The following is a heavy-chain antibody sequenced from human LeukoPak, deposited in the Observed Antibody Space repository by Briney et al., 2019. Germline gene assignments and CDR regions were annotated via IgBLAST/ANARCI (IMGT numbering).Heavy chain of an antibody. CDR3: ARDKPRLMNAFDI. CDR2: INPRDDRA. V-gene: IGHV1-46*01. Sequence: ASVKVSCKASGFTFTNYYFHWVRQAPGQGLDWMGVINPRDDRAEYTRNFQGRVTITKDTSTSTVYMELSSLRSEDTAVYYCARDKPRLMNAFDIWGQGTMVTVSS. D-gene: IGHD2-21*02. CDR1: GFTFTNYY. J-gene: IGHJ3*02.